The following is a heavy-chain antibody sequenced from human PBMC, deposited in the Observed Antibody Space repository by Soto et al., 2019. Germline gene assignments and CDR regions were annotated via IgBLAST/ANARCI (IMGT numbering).Heavy chain of an antibody. CDR2: ISYDGSNK. D-gene: IGHD3-10*01. V-gene: IGHV3-30*18. Sequence: GGSLRLSCAASGFTFSSYGIHWVRQAPGKGLEWVAVISYDGSNKQYADSVKGRFTISRDNSKNTVYLQMNSLRTEDTAVYYCAKDRLSDHYYGSGSYFPWFDPRGQGTLVTVSS. CDR1: GFTFSSYG. CDR3: AKDRLSDHYYGSGSYFPWFDP. J-gene: IGHJ5*02.